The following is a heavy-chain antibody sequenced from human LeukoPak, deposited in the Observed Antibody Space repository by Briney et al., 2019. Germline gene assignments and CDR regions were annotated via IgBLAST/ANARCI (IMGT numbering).Heavy chain of an antibody. CDR1: GGTFSSYA. CDR3: ASRHYGDYDAFDI. CDR2: IIPIFGTA. V-gene: IGHV1-69*01. J-gene: IGHJ3*02. D-gene: IGHD4-17*01. Sequence: SVKVSCKASGGTFSSYAISWVRQAPGQGLDWMGGIIPIFGTANYAQKFQGRVTITADESTSTAYMELSSLRSEDTAVYYCASRHYGDYDAFDIWGQGTMVTVSS.